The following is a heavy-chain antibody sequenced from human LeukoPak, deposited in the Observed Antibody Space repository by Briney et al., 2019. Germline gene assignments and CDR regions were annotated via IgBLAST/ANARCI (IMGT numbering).Heavy chain of an antibody. CDR2: ISGSGSDT. CDR3: AKRYGLGSSPFDY. V-gene: IGHV3-23*01. CDR1: GFTFARNT. Sequence: GGSLRLSCAASGFTFARNTMTWVRQAPGKGLEWVSSISGSGSDTYYADSVKGRFTISRDNSKNTLFLQMSSLRGEDTAVYSCAKRYGLGSSPFDYWGQGALVTVSS. J-gene: IGHJ4*02. D-gene: IGHD3-10*01.